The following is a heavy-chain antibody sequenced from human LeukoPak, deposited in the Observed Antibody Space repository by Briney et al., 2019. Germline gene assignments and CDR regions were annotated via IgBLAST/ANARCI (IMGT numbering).Heavy chain of an antibody. J-gene: IGHJ4*02. CDR3: ARKGFFDC. V-gene: IGHV1-2*02. CDR2: INPISGGT. CDR1: GYTFTNYF. Sequence: GASVKVSCKASGYTFTNYFIHWVRQAPGQGLEWMAWINPISGGTNYARTFQDRVTVTRDTSIGTAYMELSRLRSDDTAVYYCARKGFFDCWGQGTLVTVSS.